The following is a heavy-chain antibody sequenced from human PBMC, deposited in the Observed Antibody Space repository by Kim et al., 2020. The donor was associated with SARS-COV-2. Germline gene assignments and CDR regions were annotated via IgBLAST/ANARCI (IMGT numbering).Heavy chain of an antibody. J-gene: IGHJ3*02. CDR3: AKMMVRTTYDI. D-gene: IGHD3-10*01. Sequence: STYYADSGKGRFTISRDNSKNTLYLQLNSLRAEDTAIYYCAKMMVRTTYDIWGLGTLVTVSS. V-gene: IGHV3-23*01. CDR2: ST.